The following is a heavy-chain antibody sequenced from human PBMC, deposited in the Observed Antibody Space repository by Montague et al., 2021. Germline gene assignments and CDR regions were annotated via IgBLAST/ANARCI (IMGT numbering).Heavy chain of an antibody. V-gene: IGHV4-38-2*02. CDR1: RSLINSDYY. J-gene: IGHJ6*03. CDR2: VSHGGGT. Sequence: SETLSLTCTVSRSLINSDYYWGWIRQPPGKGLEWMGGVSHGGGTNYNPSLKSRVAISVDTSNNHFSLKLSSVTAADTAMYYCARERDRYYYMDIWGKGTTITVSS. CDR3: ARERDRYYYMDI.